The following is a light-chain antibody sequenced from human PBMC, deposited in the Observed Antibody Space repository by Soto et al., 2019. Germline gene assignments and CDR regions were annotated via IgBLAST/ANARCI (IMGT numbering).Light chain of an antibody. V-gene: IGLV2-14*03. Sequence: QAALTQPTSVCGSPGQSITISCTGTSSDVGGYNYVSWYQHHPGKAPKLMICDVSDRPSGVSNRFSGSKSGNTASLTISGLQAEDEADYYCSSYTSSSTPWVFGTGTKVTVL. CDR2: DVS. CDR3: SSYTSSSTPWV. CDR1: SSDVGGYNY. J-gene: IGLJ1*01.